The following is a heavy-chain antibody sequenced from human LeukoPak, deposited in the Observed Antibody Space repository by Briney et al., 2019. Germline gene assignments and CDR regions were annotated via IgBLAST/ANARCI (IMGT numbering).Heavy chain of an antibody. J-gene: IGHJ6*03. CDR2: ISSIGTTI. Sequence: GGSLRLSCAASGFTLRDFYMNWIRQAPGRGLEWVSHISSIGTTIYYADSVKGRFTISRDNAKNSLYLQMNSLRVEDTAVYYCARDPYGSGSLYYYYMDVWGKGTTVTISS. CDR1: GFTLRDFY. V-gene: IGHV3-11*01. CDR3: ARDPYGSGSLYYYYMDV. D-gene: IGHD3-10*01.